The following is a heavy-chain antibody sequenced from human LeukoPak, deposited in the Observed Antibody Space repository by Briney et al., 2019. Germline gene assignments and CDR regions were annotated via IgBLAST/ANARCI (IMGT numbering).Heavy chain of an antibody. V-gene: IGHV3-23*01. CDR3: AKCSTYYYDSSGYYYFDY. J-gene: IGHJ4*02. CDR2: ISGSGGST. D-gene: IGHD3-22*01. CDR1: GFTFSSYA. Sequence: GGSLRLSCAASGFTFSSYAMSWVRQAPGKGLEWVSTISGSGGSTYYADSVKGRFTISRDSSKNTLYLQMNSLRAEDTAVYYCAKCSTYYYDSSGYYYFDYWGQGTLVTVSS.